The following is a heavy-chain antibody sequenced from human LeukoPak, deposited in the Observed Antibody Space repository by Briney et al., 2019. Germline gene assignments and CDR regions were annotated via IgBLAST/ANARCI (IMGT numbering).Heavy chain of an antibody. V-gene: IGHV4-34*01. D-gene: IGHD2-8*02. CDR2: INHSGST. CDR3: ARVLVVPDYNWFDP. CDR1: GGSFSGYY. J-gene: IGHJ5*02. Sequence: SETLSLTCAVYGGSFSGYYWSWIRQPPGKGLEWIGEINHSGSTNYNPSLKSRVTISVDTSKNQFSLKLSSVTAADTAVYYCARVLVVPDYNWFDPWGQGTLVTVSS.